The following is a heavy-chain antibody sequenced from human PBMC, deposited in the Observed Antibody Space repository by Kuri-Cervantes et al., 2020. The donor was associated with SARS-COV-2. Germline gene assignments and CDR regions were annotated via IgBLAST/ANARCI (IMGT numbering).Heavy chain of an antibody. V-gene: IGHV3-30*18. CDR3: AKDLGSGWYYYGMDV. CDR1: GFTFSSYG. D-gene: IGHD6-19*01. CDR2: ISYDGSNK. J-gene: IGHJ6*02. Sequence: GESLKISCAASGFTFSSYGMHWVRQAPGKGLEWVAVISYDGSNKYYADSVKGRFTISRDSSKNTLYLQMNSLRAEDTAVYYCAKDLGSGWYYYGMDVWGQGTMVTVSS.